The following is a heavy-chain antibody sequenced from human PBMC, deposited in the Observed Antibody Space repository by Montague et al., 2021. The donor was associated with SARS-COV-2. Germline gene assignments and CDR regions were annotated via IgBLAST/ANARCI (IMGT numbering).Heavy chain of an antibody. V-gene: IGHV3-30-3*01. CDR2: ISYDGSNK. J-gene: IGHJ6*04. Sequence: SLRLSCSASGFTFSSYATHWVRQAPGKGLEWVAVISYDGSNKYYADSVKGRFTISRDNSKNTLYLQMNSLRAEDTAVYYCARDLVVVAATPLDVWGKGTTVTVSS. D-gene: IGHD2-15*01. CDR3: ARDLVVVAATPLDV. CDR1: GFTFSSYA.